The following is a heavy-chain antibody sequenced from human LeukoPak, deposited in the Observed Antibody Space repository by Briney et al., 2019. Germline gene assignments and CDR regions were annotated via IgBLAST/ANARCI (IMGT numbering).Heavy chain of an antibody. J-gene: IGHJ6*02. CDR3: ARRMRVEDDYYYYGMDV. CDR2: IYYRGST. D-gene: IGHD2-15*01. CDR1: GGSISSYY. Sequence: SETLSLTCTVSGGSISSYYWSWIRQPPGKGLEWIGYIYYRGSTNQNPSLKSRVTISVDTSKNQFSLKLRSVTAADTAVYYCARRMRVEDDYYYYGMDVWGQGTTVTVSS. V-gene: IGHV4-59*01.